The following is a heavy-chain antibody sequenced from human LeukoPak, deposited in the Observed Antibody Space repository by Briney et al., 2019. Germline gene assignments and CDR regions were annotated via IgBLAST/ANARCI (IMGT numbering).Heavy chain of an antibody. Sequence: GGSLRLSCAASGFTFSSYSMNWVRQAPGKGLEWVANINQEGYEKYSVDSVKGRFTISRDNAKNSLYLQMDSLRAEDTAVYYCARELGSSPPYYIDYWGQGTLVTVSS. CDR3: ARELGSSPPYYIDY. D-gene: IGHD6-6*01. CDR1: GFTFSSYS. J-gene: IGHJ4*02. CDR2: INQEGYEK. V-gene: IGHV3-7*01.